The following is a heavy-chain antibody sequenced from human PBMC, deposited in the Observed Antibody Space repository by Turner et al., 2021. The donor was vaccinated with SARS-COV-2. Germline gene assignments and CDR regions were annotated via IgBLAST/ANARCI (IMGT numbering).Heavy chain of an antibody. CDR1: VFTFSSYG. J-gene: IGHJ3*02. Sequence: QVQLVESGGGVVQPWRSLRLSCAASVFTFSSYGMHWVRQAPGKGLEWVAVIWYDGSNKYYADSVKGRFTISRDISKNTLYLQMNSLRAEDTAVYYCARDHYYDSSGYTLDAFDIWGQGTMVTISS. D-gene: IGHD3-22*01. V-gene: IGHV3-33*01. CDR2: IWYDGSNK. CDR3: ARDHYYDSSGYTLDAFDI.